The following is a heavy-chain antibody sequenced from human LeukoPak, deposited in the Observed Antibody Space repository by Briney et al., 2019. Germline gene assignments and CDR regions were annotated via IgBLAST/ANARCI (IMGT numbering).Heavy chain of an antibody. CDR3: ARSNNGGWGYCDY. J-gene: IGHJ4*02. D-gene: IGHD3-16*01. CDR2: IWYDGSNK. CDR1: GFSFSNYG. Sequence: PGRSLRLSCAASGFSFSNYGMHWVRQAPGKGLEWVAVIWYDGSNKYYADSVKGRFTISRDNSKNTLYVQMSSLRAEDTAVYYCARSNNGGWGYCDYWGLGSLVTVSS. V-gene: IGHV3-33*01.